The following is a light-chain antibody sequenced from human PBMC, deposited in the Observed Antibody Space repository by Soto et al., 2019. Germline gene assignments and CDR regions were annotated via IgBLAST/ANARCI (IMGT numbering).Light chain of an antibody. CDR2: AAS. Sequence: EIVLTQSPGTLSLSPGERATVSCRASQSVRSNYLAWYQQKPGQSPSLLILAASRRATGIPDRFSGSGSGTDFTLTISSLEPEDFAVYYCQQRSNWPQITFGQGTRLEIK. CDR1: QSVRSNY. CDR3: QQRSNWPQIT. V-gene: IGKV3D-20*02. J-gene: IGKJ5*01.